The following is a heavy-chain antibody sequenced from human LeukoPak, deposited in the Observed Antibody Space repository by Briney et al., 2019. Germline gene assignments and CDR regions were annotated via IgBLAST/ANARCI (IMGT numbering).Heavy chain of an antibody. Sequence: GGSMRLSCVASGFTFRSYWMTWVRQAPGKGLEWVANIKEDGGEGYYVDSVKGRFTVARDNAKNSLYLQLTSLRAEDTAVYYCATRYCTISACRASSYKSFDVWGKGTTVIVSS. CDR3: ATRYCTISACRASSYKSFDV. CDR2: IKEDGGEG. V-gene: IGHV3-7*01. J-gene: IGHJ6*04. D-gene: IGHD2-8*01. CDR1: GFTFRSYW.